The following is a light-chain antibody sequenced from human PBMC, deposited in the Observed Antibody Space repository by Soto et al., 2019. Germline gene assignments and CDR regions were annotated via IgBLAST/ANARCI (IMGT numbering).Light chain of an antibody. V-gene: IGKV3-20*01. Sequence: EIVLTQSPGTLFLSPGETASLSCGASRSIISDFLAWYQQKGGQPPRLLIYDASKRATGIPARVSGSGSGIAFTLPISRLEPEDVAVYYCQQTYRSPRTFGQRTRLEIK. J-gene: IGKJ2*01. CDR3: QQTYRSPRT. CDR2: DAS. CDR1: RSIISDF.